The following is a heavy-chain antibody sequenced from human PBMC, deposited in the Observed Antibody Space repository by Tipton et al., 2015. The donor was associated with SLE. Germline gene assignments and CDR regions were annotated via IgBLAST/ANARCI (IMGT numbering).Heavy chain of an antibody. CDR3: AKDRRYDFWSGYRDHDAFDI. CDR1: GFTFSSYA. V-gene: IGHV3-23*03. CDR2: IYSGGSST. D-gene: IGHD3-3*01. Sequence: GSLRLSCAASGFTFSSYAMSWVRQAPGKGLEWVSVIYSGGSSTYYADSVKGRLTISRDNSKNALYLQMNSLRPEDTAVYYCAKDRRYDFWSGYRDHDAFDIWGQGTMVTVSS. J-gene: IGHJ3*02.